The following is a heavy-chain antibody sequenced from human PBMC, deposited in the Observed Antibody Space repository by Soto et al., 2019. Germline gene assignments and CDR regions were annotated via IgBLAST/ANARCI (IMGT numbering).Heavy chain of an antibody. J-gene: IGHJ6*02. CDR3: ARDAIAAQTDDYYGMDV. CDR1: GGSISSGGYY. Sequence: SSETLSLGCTVSGGSISSGGYYWSWIRQHPGKGLEWIGYIYYSGSTYYNPSLKSRVTISVDTSKNQFSLKLSSVTAADTAVYYCARDAIAAQTDDYYGMDVCGQGTTVTFSS. D-gene: IGHD6-6*01. V-gene: IGHV4-31*03. CDR2: IYYSGST.